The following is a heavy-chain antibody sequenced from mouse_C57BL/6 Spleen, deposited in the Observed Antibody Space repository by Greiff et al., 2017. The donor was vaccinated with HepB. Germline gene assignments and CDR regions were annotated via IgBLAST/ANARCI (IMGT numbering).Heavy chain of an antibody. D-gene: IGHD1-1*01. CDR3: ARGGVTTVVANYFDY. Sequence: SCKASGYTFTSYWMHWVKQRPGRGLEWIGRIDPNSGGTKYNEKFKSKATLTVDKPSSTAYMQLSSLTSEDSAVYYCARGGVTTVVANYFDYWGQGTTLTVSS. CDR2: IDPNSGGT. J-gene: IGHJ2*01. CDR1: GYTFTSYW. V-gene: IGHV1-72*01.